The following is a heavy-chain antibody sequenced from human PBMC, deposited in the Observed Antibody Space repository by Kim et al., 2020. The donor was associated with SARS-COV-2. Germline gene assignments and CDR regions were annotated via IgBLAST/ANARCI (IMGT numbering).Heavy chain of an antibody. Sequence: GGSLRLSCAASGFTFSSYGMHWVRQAPGKGLEWVAVIWYDGSNKYYADSVKGRFTISRDNSKNTLYLQMNSLRAEDTAVYYCARPPPNGLMITFGGVIDSDYYYYGMDVWGQGTTVTVYS. V-gene: IGHV3-33*01. CDR1: GFTFSSYG. CDR3: ARPPPNGLMITFGGVIDSDYYYYGMDV. J-gene: IGHJ6*02. D-gene: IGHD3-16*02. CDR2: IWYDGSNK.